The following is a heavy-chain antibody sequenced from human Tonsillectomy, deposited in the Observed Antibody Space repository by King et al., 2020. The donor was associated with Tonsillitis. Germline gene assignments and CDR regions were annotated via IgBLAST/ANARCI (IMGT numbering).Heavy chain of an antibody. CDR2: IYYSGST. CDR3: ARSDSGSYGVADY. CDR1: GGSVSSGSYY. V-gene: IGHV4-61*01. J-gene: IGHJ4*02. D-gene: IGHD1-26*01. Sequence: QLQESGPGLGKPSETLSLTCTVSGGSVSSGSYYWGWIRQPPGKGLEWIGYIYYSGSTNYNPSLKSRVTISVNTSKNQFSLKLSSVTAADTAVYYCARSDSGSYGVADYWGQGTLVTVSS.